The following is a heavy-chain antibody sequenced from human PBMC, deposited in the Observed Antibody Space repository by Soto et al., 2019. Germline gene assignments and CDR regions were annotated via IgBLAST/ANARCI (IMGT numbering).Heavy chain of an antibody. CDR1: CYTFTSYG. CDR3: ATGGAYSSPYYYYGMDI. D-gene: IGHD6-13*01. CDR2: ISAYNGNT. V-gene: IGHV1-18*01. Sequence: AASVKVSCKASCYTFTSYGISWVRQAPGQGLEWMGWISAYNGNTNYAQKLQGRVTMTTDTSTSTAYMELRSLRSDDTAVYYCATGGAYSSPYYYYGMDIWGQGTTVTVSS. J-gene: IGHJ6*02.